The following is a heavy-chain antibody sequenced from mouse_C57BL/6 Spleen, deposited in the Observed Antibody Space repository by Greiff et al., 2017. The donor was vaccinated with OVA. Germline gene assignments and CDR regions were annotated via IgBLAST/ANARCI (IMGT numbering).Heavy chain of an antibody. CDR1: GYAFSSSW. CDR2: IYPGDGDT. V-gene: IGHV1-82*01. D-gene: IGHD2-3*01. J-gene: IGHJ1*03. Sequence: LVESGPELVKPGASVKISCKASGYAFSSSWMNWVKQRPGKGLEWIGRIYPGDGDTNYNGKFKGKATLTADKSSSTAYMQLSSLTSEDSAVYFCARSDGYLWYFDVWGTGTTVTVSS. CDR3: ARSDGYLWYFDV.